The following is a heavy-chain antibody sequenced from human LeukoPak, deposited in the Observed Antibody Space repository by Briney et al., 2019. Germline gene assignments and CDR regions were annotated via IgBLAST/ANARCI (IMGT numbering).Heavy chain of an antibody. J-gene: IGHJ5*02. V-gene: IGHV3-23*01. D-gene: IGHD2-21*01. CDR3: VRSYHPGGWFDP. CDR1: GFTFSSYG. CDR2: ISGSGGST. Sequence: GGSLRLSCAASGFTFSSYGMSWVRQAPGKGLEWVSAISGSGGSTYYADSVKGRFTISRDNSKNTLYLQMNSLTAEDTAMHYCVRSYHPGGWFDPWGQGTLVTVSS.